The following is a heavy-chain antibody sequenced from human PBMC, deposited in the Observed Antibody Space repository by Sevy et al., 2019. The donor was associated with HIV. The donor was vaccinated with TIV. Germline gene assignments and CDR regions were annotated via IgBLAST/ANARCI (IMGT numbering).Heavy chain of an antibody. D-gene: IGHD3-22*01. CDR1: GGTFSSYA. CDR3: ARGQKPEYYYDSSGYGHFDY. J-gene: IGHJ4*02. V-gene: IGHV1-69*13. Sequence: ASVKVSCKASGGTFSSYAISWVRQAPGQGLEWMGGTIPIFGTANYAQKFQGRVTITADESTSTANMERSSLRSEDTAVYYCARGQKPEYYYDSSGYGHFDYWGQGTLVTVSS. CDR2: TIPIFGTA.